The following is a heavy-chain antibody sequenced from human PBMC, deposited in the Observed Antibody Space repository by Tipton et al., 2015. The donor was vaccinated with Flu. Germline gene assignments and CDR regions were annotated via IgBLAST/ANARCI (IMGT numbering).Heavy chain of an antibody. CDR2: IKSKTDGGTT. D-gene: IGHD3-22*01. Sequence: SLRLSCAASGFTFSNAWMSWVRQAPGKGLEWVGRIKSKTDGGTTDYAAPVKGRFTISRDDSKNTLYLQMNSLKTEDTAVYYCTTDRRVGDYYDSSGYVESPGVFDYWGQGTLVTVSS. CDR1: GFTFSNAW. CDR3: TTDRRVGDYYDSSGYVESPGVFDY. V-gene: IGHV3-15*01. J-gene: IGHJ4*02.